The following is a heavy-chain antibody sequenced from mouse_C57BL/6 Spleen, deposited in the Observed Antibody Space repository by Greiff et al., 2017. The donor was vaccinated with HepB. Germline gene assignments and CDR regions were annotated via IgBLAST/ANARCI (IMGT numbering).Heavy chain of an antibody. CDR2: ISSGSSTI. Sequence: EVQGVESGGGLVKPGGSLKLSCAASGFTFSDYGMHWVRQAPEKGLEWVAYISSGSSTIYYADTVKGRFTISRDNAKNTLFLQMTSLRSEDTAMYYCARGDGYYEAYWYFDVWGTGTTVTVSS. CDR1: GFTFSDYG. CDR3: ARGDGYYEAYWYFDV. J-gene: IGHJ1*03. V-gene: IGHV5-17*01. D-gene: IGHD2-3*01.